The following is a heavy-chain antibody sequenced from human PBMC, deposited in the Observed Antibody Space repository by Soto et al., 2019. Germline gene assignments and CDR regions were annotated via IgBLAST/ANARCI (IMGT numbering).Heavy chain of an antibody. J-gene: IGHJ6*02. CDR3: ARGEGALSSYYYYGMDV. D-gene: IGHD1-26*01. Sequence: GASVKVSCKASGYTFTSYYMHWVRQAPGQGLEWMGIINPSGGSTSYAQKFQGRVTMTRDTSTSTVYMELSSLRSEDTAVYYCARGEGALSSYYYYGMDVWGQGTTVTVSS. CDR1: GYTFTSYY. V-gene: IGHV1-46*01. CDR2: INPSGGST.